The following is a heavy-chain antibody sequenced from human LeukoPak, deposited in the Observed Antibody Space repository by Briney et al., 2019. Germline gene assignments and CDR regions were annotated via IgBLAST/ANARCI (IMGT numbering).Heavy chain of an antibody. D-gene: IGHD3-3*01. CDR2: IYTGGST. CDR3: ARDFFP. J-gene: IGHJ5*02. Sequence: GPEWIGLIYTGGSTNYNPSLKSRVTISIDTSENQFSLRLNSVTAADTAVYYCARDFFPWGQGTLVTVSS. V-gene: IGHV4-61*02.